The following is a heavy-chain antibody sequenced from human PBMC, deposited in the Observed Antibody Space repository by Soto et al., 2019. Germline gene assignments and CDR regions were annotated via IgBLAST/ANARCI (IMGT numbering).Heavy chain of an antibody. CDR3: ARDEGDYCGGQYYVDY. D-gene: IGHD4-17*01. J-gene: IGHJ4*02. CDR2: IYYSGST. V-gene: IGHV4-30-4*01. CDR1: GGSISSGDYY. Sequence: QVQLQESGPGLVKPSQTLSLTCTVSGGSISSGDYYWSWIRQPPGKGLEWIGYIYYSGSTYYNPSLKSRVTSSVDTSKNQFSLKLSSVTAADTAVYYCARDEGDYCGGQYYVDYWGQGTLVTVSS.